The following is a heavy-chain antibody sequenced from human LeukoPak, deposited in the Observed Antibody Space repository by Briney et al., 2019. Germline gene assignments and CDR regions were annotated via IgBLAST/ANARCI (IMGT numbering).Heavy chain of an antibody. CDR3: ARDSKAAGEPRDGE. J-gene: IGHJ4*02. CDR1: GYTFTDYY. CDR2: INPHSGGI. V-gene: IGHV1-2*02. Sequence: GASVKVTCKASGYTFTDYYVHWVRQAPGQGLEWMGWINPHSGGINYAPKFQGRVSMTRDTSISTAYMELSRLLSDDTAVYFCARDSKAAGEPRDGEWGQGTLVTVSS. D-gene: IGHD7-27*01.